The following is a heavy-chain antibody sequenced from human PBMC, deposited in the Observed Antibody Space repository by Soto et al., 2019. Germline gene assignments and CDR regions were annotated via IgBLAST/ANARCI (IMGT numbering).Heavy chain of an antibody. V-gene: IGHV1-69*01. D-gene: IGHD3-22*01. Sequence: QVQLVQSGAEVQKPGSSVKVSCKASGGTFSSYAISWVRQAPGQGLEWMGGIIPIFGTANYAQKFQGRVTITADESKSTAYMELSSLRSEDKALYYCARGTEIYYYDRSGYEWFDPWGQGTLVTVSS. CDR3: ARGTEIYYYDRSGYEWFDP. J-gene: IGHJ5*02. CDR1: GGTFSSYA. CDR2: IIPIFGTA.